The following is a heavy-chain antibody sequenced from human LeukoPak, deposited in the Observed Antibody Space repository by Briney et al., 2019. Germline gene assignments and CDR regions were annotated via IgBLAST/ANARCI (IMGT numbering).Heavy chain of an antibody. CDR2: ISSSGSNI. J-gene: IGHJ4*02. Sequence: GGSLRLSCAASGFTFSSYEMNWVRQAPGKGLEWVSYISSSGSNIYYADSVKGRFTISRDNAKNSLFLQMNGLRAEDTAVYYCARLYSSSSGRALDYWGQGTLVTVSS. CDR1: GFTFSSYE. D-gene: IGHD6-6*01. CDR3: ARLYSSSSGRALDY. V-gene: IGHV3-48*03.